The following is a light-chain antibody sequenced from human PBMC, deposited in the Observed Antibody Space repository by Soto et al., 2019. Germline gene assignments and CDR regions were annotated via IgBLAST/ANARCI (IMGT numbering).Light chain of an antibody. CDR2: GAS. J-gene: IGKJ1*01. CDR1: QSVSSN. V-gene: IGKV3-15*01. CDR3: QQHNNWRT. Sequence: EIVMTQSPATLSVSPGERATLSCRASQSVSSNLAWYQQKPGQAPRLLIYGASTRATGIPARFSGSGSGTEFTLTISSLQSEDFAVYYCQQHNNWRTFCQGTKV.